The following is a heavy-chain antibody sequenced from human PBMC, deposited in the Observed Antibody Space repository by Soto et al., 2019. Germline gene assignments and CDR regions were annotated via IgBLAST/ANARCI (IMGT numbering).Heavy chain of an antibody. V-gene: IGHV4-34*09. J-gene: IGHJ5*02. CDR3: AREKPDRGGTLGP. CDR1: GGSFIGYF. Sequence: LSLTCSLDGGSFIGYFWICIRQPPGKGLEWIGEINHSGSTNSNPSLNSRVTISVDTSKNQFSLKLSSVTAADTAVYYCAREKPDRGGTLGPWGQGTLVTVSS. CDR2: INHSGST. D-gene: IGHD3-10*01.